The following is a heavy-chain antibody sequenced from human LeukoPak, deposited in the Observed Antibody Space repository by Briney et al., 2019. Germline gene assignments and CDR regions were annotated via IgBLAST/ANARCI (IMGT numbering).Heavy chain of an antibody. CDR1: GFTVSSNY. Sequence: PGGSLRLSCAASGFTVSSNYMSWVRQAPGKGLGWVSVIYSGGSTYYADFVKGRFTISRDNSKNTLYLQMNSLRAEDTAVYYCAREESSPHYYDSSGPMDVWGKGTTVTVSS. D-gene: IGHD3-22*01. CDR2: IYSGGST. CDR3: AREESSPHYYDSSGPMDV. V-gene: IGHV3-53*01. J-gene: IGHJ6*04.